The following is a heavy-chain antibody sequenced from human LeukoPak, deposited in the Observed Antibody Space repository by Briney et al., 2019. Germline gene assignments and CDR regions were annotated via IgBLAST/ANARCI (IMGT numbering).Heavy chain of an antibody. CDR2: ISGSGGTT. V-gene: IGHV3-23*01. J-gene: IGHJ4*02. CDR1: GFNFRTYA. CDR3: AKDPAYCGGDCPAPYYFDY. Sequence: GSLRLSCAASGFNFRTYAMSWVRQTPGKGLEWVSSISGSGGTTYYADSVKGRFTISRDKSKNTLYLQMNNLRAEDTAVYYCAKDPAYCGGDCPAPYYFDYWGQGTLVTVSS. D-gene: IGHD2-21*02.